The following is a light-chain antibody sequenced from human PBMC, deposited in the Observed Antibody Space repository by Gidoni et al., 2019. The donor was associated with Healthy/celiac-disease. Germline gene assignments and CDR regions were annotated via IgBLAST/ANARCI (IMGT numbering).Light chain of an antibody. J-gene: IGLJ3*02. Sequence: QSALTPPASVSGSPGQSITIACPGTSSDVSGYNYVSWYKQHPGKAPKLMIDEVSNRPSGVPDRFSGSKSGNTASLTISGLQAEDEADYYCSSYTSSSTLVFGGGTKLTVL. V-gene: IGLV2-14*01. CDR2: EVS. CDR3: SSYTSSSTLV. CDR1: SSDVSGYNY.